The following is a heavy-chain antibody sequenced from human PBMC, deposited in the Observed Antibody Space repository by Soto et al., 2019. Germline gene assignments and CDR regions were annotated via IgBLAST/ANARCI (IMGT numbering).Heavy chain of an antibody. CDR1: GYTFTSYG. CDR3: GGGGLYVWVSYRYHPHYGMDV. CDR2: ISAYNGNT. V-gene: IGHV1-18*01. Sequence: QVQLVQSGAEVKKPGASVKVSCKASGYTFTSYGISWVRQAPGQGLEWMGWISAYNGNTNYAQKLQGRVTMTTDTSSDTADRELGSLRSDDAAVYCCGGGGLYVWVSYRYHPHYGMDVWGQGTTVTVSS. D-gene: IGHD3-16*02. J-gene: IGHJ6*02.